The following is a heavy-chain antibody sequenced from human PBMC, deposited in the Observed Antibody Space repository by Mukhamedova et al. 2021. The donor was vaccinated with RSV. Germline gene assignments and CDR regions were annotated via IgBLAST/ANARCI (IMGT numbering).Heavy chain of an antibody. CDR2: ISGSGGST. Sequence: EWVSAISGSGGSTYYADSVKGRFTISRDNSKNTLYLQMNSLRAEDTAVYYCAKDRIRPSPIAARPGWFDPWGQGTLVTVSS. CDR3: AKDRIRPSPIAARPGWFDP. D-gene: IGHD6-6*01. V-gene: IGHV3-23*01. J-gene: IGHJ5*02.